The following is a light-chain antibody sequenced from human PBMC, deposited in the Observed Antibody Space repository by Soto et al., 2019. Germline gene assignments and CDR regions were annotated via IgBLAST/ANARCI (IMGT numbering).Light chain of an antibody. J-gene: IGKJ2*01. CDR2: GAS. V-gene: IGKV3-15*01. CDR3: QQYNFWPYT. CDR1: QRVGAN. Sequence: ILMTQSPVTLSVSPGERATLSCRASQRVGANLAWYQQNPGQAPRLLIYGASTRATGVPARFSGSGSGTEFTLTISSLQSGDFALYYCQQYNFWPYTFGQGTKLEIK.